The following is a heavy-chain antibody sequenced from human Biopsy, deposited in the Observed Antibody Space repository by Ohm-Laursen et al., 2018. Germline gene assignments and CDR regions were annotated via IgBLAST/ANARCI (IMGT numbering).Heavy chain of an antibody. V-gene: IGHV4-39*01. CDR2: IYNTETT. J-gene: IGHJ5*02. CDR3: ARHPTGFWFDP. Sequence: SDTLSLTCTVSGGSISSSTTYYWAWLRQPPWKGLEWIGSIYNTETTFYNPSLKSRDTISVDTSTNQFSLKVPSVTAADTALYFCARHPTGFWFDPWGHGTLVTVSS. CDR1: GGSISSSTTYY.